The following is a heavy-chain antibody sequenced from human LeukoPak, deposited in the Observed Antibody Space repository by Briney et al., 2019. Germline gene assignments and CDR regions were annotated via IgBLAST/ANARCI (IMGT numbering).Heavy chain of an antibody. J-gene: IGHJ4*02. Sequence: GGSLRLSCAASEFDFSTHAMTWVRQAPGKGLEWVSAISISGTKTYYADSVKGRFTISRDNSKNTLYLQMNSLRAEDTAVYYCAKEGGELLLSAYWGQGTLVTVSS. V-gene: IGHV3-23*01. CDR1: EFDFSTHA. D-gene: IGHD2-15*01. CDR3: AKEGGELLLSAY. CDR2: ISISGTKT.